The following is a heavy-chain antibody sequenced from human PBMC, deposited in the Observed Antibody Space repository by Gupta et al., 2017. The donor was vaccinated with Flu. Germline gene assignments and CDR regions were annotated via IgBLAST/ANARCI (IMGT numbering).Heavy chain of an antibody. CDR3: ARDYGMTMIVTIDY. Sequence: EVQLVESGGGLVQPGGSLRLSCAASGFTFSSYSMNWVRQAPGKGLEWVAFISGPSSSIYYADSVRGRFTISRDNGKKSLYLHLSSLRDDDTAVYYCARDYGMTMIVTIDYWGQGTLVTVSS. CDR2: ISGPSSSI. V-gene: IGHV3-48*02. D-gene: IGHD3-22*01. CDR1: GFTFSSYS. J-gene: IGHJ4*02.